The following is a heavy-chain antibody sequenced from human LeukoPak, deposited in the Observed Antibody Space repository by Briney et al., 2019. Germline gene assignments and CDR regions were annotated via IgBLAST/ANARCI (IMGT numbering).Heavy chain of an antibody. CDR3: ATMYSSSSPHYYYYYMDV. J-gene: IGHJ6*03. CDR1: GGTFSSYA. Sequence: ASVKVSCKASGGTFSSYAISWVRQAPGQGLEWMGGIIPIFGTANYAQKFQGRVTITTDESTSTAYMELSSLRSEDTAVYYCATMYSSSSPHYYYYYMDVLGKGTTVTVSS. V-gene: IGHV1-69*05. D-gene: IGHD6-6*01. CDR2: IIPIFGTA.